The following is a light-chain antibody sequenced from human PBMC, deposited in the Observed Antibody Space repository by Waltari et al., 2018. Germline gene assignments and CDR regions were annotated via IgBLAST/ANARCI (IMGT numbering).Light chain of an antibody. CDR3: NSYTSSTSWV. V-gene: IGLV2-14*03. CDR2: DVY. Sequence: QSALTQPASVSGSPGQSITISCSGTSSDIGNYDYVSWYQQHPGTAPKLIIYDVYKRPSGFSNRFSGSKSGNTASLTISGLQAEDEADYYCNSYTSSTSWVFGGGTKLTVL. CDR1: SSDIGNYDY. J-gene: IGLJ3*02.